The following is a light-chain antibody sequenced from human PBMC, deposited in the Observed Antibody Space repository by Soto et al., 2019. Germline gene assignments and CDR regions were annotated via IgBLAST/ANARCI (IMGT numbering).Light chain of an antibody. CDR3: QQYNSFPRT. V-gene: IGKV1-5*01. CDR1: QSINNW. CDR2: DAS. J-gene: IGKJ1*01. Sequence: DIQMTQSPSTLSASVGDRVTITCRASQSINNWLAWYQQKPGKAPKLLTYDASSLQSGVPSRFSGSGSVTEFTLTISSLQPDDFATYYCQQYNSFPRTFGQGTKVDIK.